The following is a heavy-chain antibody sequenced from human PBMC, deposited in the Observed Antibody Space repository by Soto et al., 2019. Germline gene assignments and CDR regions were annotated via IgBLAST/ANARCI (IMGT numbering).Heavy chain of an antibody. CDR2: IIGSGGSV. V-gene: IGHV3-23*01. J-gene: IGHJ1*01. D-gene: IGHD3-16*01. CDR1: GFTFTTYA. Sequence: EVQLLESGGGLVQPGGSLRLSCAASGFTFTTYAMNWVRRAPGKGLEWVSSIIGSGGSVYYADSVRGRFTISRDNSKNTLYLQMNSLRAEDTAVYYCAKGGDYVWGSWDAWGLGTLVTVSS. CDR3: AKGGDYVWGSWDA.